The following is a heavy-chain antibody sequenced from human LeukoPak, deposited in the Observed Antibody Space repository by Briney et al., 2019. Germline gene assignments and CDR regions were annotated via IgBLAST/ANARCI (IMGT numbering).Heavy chain of an antibody. J-gene: IGHJ4*02. CDR1: GFTVSSNY. CDR2: IYSGGST. CDR3: ARSYVWGSYRLQPFDY. Sequence: GGSLRLSCAASGFTVSSNYMSWVRQAPGKGLEWVSVIYSGGSTYYSDSVKGRFTISRDNSKNPLYLQMNSLRAEDTAVYYCARSYVWGSYRLQPFDYWGQGTLVTVSS. D-gene: IGHD3-16*02. V-gene: IGHV3-66*01.